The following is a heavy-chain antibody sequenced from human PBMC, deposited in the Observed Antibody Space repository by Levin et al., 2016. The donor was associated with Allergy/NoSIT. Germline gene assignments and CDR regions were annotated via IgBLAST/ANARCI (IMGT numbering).Heavy chain of an antibody. J-gene: IGHJ4*02. CDR2: IYSGGST. V-gene: IGHV3-66*01. Sequence: GESLKISCAASGFTVSSNYMSWVRQAPGKGLEWVSVIYSGGSTYYADSVKGRFTISRDNSKNTLYLQMNSLRAEDTAVYYCARVPDARFGELYYFDYWGQGTLVTVSS. CDR3: ARVPDARFGELYYFDY. CDR1: GFTVSSNY. D-gene: IGHD3-10*01.